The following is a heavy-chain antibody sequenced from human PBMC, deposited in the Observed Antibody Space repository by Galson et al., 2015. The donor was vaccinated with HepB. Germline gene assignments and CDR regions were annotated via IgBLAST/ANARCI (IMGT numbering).Heavy chain of an antibody. D-gene: IGHD3-10*01. CDR1: GLTISSYG. CDR3: AKDINYYYYMDV. CDR2: ISYDGSNK. Sequence: SLRLSCAASGLTISSYGMHWVRQAPGKGLEWVAVISYDGSNKYYADSVKGRFTISRDNSKNTLYLQMNSLRAEDTAVYYCAKDINYYYYMDVWGKGTTVTVSS. J-gene: IGHJ6*03. V-gene: IGHV3-30*18.